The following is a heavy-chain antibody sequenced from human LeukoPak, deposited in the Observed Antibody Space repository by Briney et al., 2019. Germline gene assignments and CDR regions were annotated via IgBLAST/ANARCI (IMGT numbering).Heavy chain of an antibody. V-gene: IGHV3-48*03. CDR1: GFTFSSYE. CDR2: ISSSGSTI. CDR3: ARASNVLLWFGELFSLDY. J-gene: IGHJ4*02. D-gene: IGHD3-10*01. Sequence: GGSLRLSCAASGFTFSSYEMNWVRQAPGKGLVGVSYISSSGSTIYYADSVKGRFTISRDNAKNSLYLQMNSLRAEDTAVYYCARASNVLLWFGELFSLDYWGQGTLVTVSS.